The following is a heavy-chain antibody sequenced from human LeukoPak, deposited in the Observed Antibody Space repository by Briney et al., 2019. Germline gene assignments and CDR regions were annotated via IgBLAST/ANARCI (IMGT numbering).Heavy chain of an antibody. V-gene: IGHV5-51*01. CDR1: GYRFTSYW. CDR3: ARGEYFGGGGMDV. J-gene: IGHJ6*02. Sequence: GESLKISCKGSGYRFTSYWIGWVRQMPGKGLEWMGSIYPGDSETKYSPSFQGQVTMSADKSINTAYLQWSSLKASDTAIYYCARGEYFGGGGMDVWGLGTAVTVSS. D-gene: IGHD3-16*01. CDR2: IYPGDSET.